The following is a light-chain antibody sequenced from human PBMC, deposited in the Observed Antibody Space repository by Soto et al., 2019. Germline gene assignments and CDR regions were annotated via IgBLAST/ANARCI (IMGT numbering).Light chain of an antibody. CDR3: QQYSGAPLT. CDR2: GAS. Sequence: EIVLTQSPGTLSLSPGERATLSCRASQSVGSDLVWNQQKPGQTPRLLIYGASSKATGIPDRFTGSGSGTDFTLTISRLEPEDFAVYYCQQYSGAPLTFGGGTKVEIK. CDR1: QSVGSD. V-gene: IGKV3-20*01. J-gene: IGKJ4*01.